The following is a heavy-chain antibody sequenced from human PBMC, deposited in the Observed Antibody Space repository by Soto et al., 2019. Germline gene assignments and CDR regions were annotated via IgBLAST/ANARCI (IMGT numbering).Heavy chain of an antibody. J-gene: IGHJ4*02. D-gene: IGHD1-1*01. CDR3: ARDRLNNAYNTFFDY. CDR2: IGIGSSTK. Sequence: GGSLRLSCAASGFTFRNYGMNWVRQAPGKGLEWVSYIGIGSSTKYYADSVRGRFTISRDNAKNALFLQMNSLRAEDTAVYFCARDRLNNAYNTFFDYWGQGTLVTVSS. CDR1: GFTFRNYG. V-gene: IGHV3-48*01.